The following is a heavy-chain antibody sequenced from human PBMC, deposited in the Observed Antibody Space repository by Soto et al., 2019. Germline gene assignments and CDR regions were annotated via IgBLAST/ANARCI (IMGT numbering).Heavy chain of an antibody. Sequence: QVQLVQSGAEVKKPGSSVKVSCKASGGTFSSYTISWVRQAPGQGLEWMGRIIPILGIANYAQKFQGRVTITADKSPSTAHMELSNRRSEDTDVDYCARVVRGIWTRAGWFDPWGQGTLVTVSP. V-gene: IGHV1-69*02. J-gene: IGHJ5*02. CDR1: GGTFSSYT. CDR3: ARVVRGIWTRAGWFDP. D-gene: IGHD3-10*01. CDR2: IIPILGIA.